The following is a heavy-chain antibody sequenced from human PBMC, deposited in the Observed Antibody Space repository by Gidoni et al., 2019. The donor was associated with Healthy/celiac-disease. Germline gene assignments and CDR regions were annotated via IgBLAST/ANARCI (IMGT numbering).Heavy chain of an antibody. CDR3: ARTGIAVAGNGMDV. D-gene: IGHD6-19*01. CDR1: GFTFSRYC. V-gene: IGHV3-21*01. J-gene: IGHJ6*02. CDR2: ISSSSSYI. Sequence: EVQLVESGGGLVKPGGSLRLSCAASGFTFSRYCLTGVRQAHGKGLEWVSAISSSSSYIYYADSVKGLFTISRDNAKNSLYLQMNSLRAEDTAVYYCARTGIAVAGNGMDVWGQGDHGHRLL.